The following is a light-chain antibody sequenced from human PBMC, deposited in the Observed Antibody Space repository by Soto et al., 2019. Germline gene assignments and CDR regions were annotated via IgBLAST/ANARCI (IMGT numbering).Light chain of an antibody. J-gene: IGKJ1*01. CDR1: QSVGSN. V-gene: IGKV3-15*01. CDR3: QQYNNWPPWT. CDR2: AAS. Sequence: EIVMTQSPGTLSALPGHSATLPCRASQSVGSNIAWYQQRPGQAPRLLIYAASTRAAGVPIRFSGSGSGTEFTLTIASLQSEDFAVYYCQQYNNWPPWTFGQETKGDIK.